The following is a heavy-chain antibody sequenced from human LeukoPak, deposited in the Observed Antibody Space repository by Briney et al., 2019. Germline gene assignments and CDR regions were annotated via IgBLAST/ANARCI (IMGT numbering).Heavy chain of an antibody. CDR1: GGSISDSRYY. D-gene: IGHD6-19*01. CDR2: IYTSGST. Sequence: SETLSLTCTVSGGSISDSRYYWGWIRQPAGKGLEWIGRIYTSGSTNYNPSLKSRVTMSVDTSKNQFSLKLSSVTAADTAVYYCARALARRFLFSGLGAFDIWGQGTMVTVSS. V-gene: IGHV4-4*07. J-gene: IGHJ3*02. CDR3: ARALARRFLFSGLGAFDI.